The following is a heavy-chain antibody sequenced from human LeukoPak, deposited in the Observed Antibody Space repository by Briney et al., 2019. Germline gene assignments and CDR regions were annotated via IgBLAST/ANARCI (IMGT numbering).Heavy chain of an antibody. CDR1: GYTFTGYY. V-gene: IGHV1-2*02. CDR3: ARWAVFLGFDP. CDR2: INLNNGGT. D-gene: IGHD3-3*01. Sequence: ASVKVSCKASGYTFTGYYIRRVRQGPGQGLEWMGWINLNNGGTNYAQKLQGRVTMTGDTSISTAYMELSRLRSDDAAVYYCARWAVFLGFDPWGQGTLVTVSS. J-gene: IGHJ5*02.